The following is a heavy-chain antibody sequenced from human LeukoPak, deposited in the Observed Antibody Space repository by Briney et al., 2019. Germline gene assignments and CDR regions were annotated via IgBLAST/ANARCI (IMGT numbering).Heavy chain of an antibody. Sequence: SETLSLTCTVSGGSISSSSYYWGWIRQPPGKGLEWIGSIYYSGSTYYNPSLKSRVTISVDTSKNQFSLKLSSVTAADTAVYYCARHPAYVRSPKFDYWGQGTLVTVSS. CDR3: ARHPAYVRSPKFDY. V-gene: IGHV4-39*01. CDR1: GGSISSSSYY. CDR2: IYYSGST. J-gene: IGHJ4*02. D-gene: IGHD3-16*01.